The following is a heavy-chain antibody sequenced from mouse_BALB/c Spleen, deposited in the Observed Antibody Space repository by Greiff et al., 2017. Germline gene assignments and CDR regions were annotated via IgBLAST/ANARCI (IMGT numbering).Heavy chain of an antibody. J-gene: IGHJ3*01. CDR2: INSNGGST. Sequence: EVQLVESGGGLVQPGGSLKLSCAASGFTFSSYGMSWVRQTPDKRLELVATINSNGGSTYYPDSVKGRFTISRDNAKNTLYLQMSSLKSEDTAMYYCARDGNGNPFAYWGQGTLVTVSA. CDR1: GFTFSSYG. CDR3: ARDGNGNPFAY. D-gene: IGHD2-1*01. V-gene: IGHV5-6-3*01.